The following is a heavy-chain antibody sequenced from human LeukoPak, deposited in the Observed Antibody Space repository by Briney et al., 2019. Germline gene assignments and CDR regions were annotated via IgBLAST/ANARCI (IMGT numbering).Heavy chain of an antibody. Sequence: PGGSLRLSCVASGFTFSNYAMSWVRQAPGKGLEWVSGISGSGGNTYYADSVEGRFTISRDNSKNTLYLQMNSLRADDTAVYHCAKDWSCSSASCRFDYWGQGTLVTVSS. CDR1: GFTFSNYA. CDR2: ISGSGGNT. J-gene: IGHJ4*02. D-gene: IGHD2-2*01. CDR3: AKDWSCSSASCRFDY. V-gene: IGHV3-23*01.